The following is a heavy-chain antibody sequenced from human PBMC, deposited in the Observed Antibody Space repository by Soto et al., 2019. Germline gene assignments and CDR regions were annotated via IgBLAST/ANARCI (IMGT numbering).Heavy chain of an antibody. CDR2: IRSKAYGGTT. V-gene: IGHV3-49*05. Sequence: EVQLVESGGGLVKPGRSLRLSCTASGFTFGDYAMSWFRQAPGKGLEWVGFIRSKAYGGTTEYAASVKGRFTISRDDSKSIAYLQMNSLKTEDTAVYYCTRDDEAYYYYDMDVWGQGTTVTVSS. CDR1: GFTFGDYA. J-gene: IGHJ6*02. CDR3: TRDDEAYYYYDMDV.